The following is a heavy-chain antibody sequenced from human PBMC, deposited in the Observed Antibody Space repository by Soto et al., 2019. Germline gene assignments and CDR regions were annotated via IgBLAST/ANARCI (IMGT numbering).Heavy chain of an antibody. Sequence: QVQLQESGPGLVKPSETLSLTCTASGGSINTYYWNWIRQSPGKGLEWIGYIYYTGSTKYHPSLESRVTISVDPSKKQFPLRLNSVTPAHTAVYYCAGGPYYFGLDVWGQGTTVTVSS. J-gene: IGHJ6*02. CDR2: IYYTGST. CDR3: AGGPYYFGLDV. D-gene: IGHD3-10*01. V-gene: IGHV4-59*01. CDR1: GGSINTYY.